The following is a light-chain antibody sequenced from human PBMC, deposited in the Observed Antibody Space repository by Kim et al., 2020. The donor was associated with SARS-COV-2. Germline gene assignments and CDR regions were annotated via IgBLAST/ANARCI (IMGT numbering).Light chain of an antibody. CDR2: GAS. CDR1: QSVSSN. CDR3: QQYNNWPPN. V-gene: IGKV3-15*01. Sequence: EIVMTQSPATLSESPGERATLSCCASQSVSSNLAWYQQQPGQGPRLLIHGASTRANGIPARFSGSGSGTEFTLTISSLQSEDFAVYYCQQYNNWPPNFGGGTKVNIK. J-gene: IGKJ4*01.